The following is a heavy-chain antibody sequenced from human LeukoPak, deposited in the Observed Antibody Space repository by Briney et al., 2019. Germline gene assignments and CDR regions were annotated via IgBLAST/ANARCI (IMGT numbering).Heavy chain of an antibody. D-gene: IGHD2-15*01. CDR1: GVTLSSYA. CDR2: ISNNGGYT. V-gene: IGHV3-23*01. CDR3: AKQLGYCSDGSCYFPY. J-gene: IGHJ4*02. Sequence: GGSLRLSCAASGVTLSSYAMSWARQAPGKGLEWVSAISNNGGYTYYADSVQGRFTISRDNSKSTLCLQMNSLRAEDTAVYYCAKQLGYCSDGSCYFPYWGQGTLVTVSS.